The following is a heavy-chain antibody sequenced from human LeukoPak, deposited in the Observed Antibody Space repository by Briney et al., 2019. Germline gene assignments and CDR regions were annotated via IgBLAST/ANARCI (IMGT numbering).Heavy chain of an antibody. V-gene: IGHV1-2*04. CDR3: ARTEGYNYFDY. D-gene: IGHD5-24*01. CDR2: INPNSGGT. Sequence: ASVKVSCKASGYTFTGYYMHWVRQAPGQGLEWMGWINPNSGGTNYAQKFQGWVTMTRDTSISTAYMELSRLRSDDMAVYYCARTEGYNYFDYWGQGTLVTVSS. J-gene: IGHJ4*02. CDR1: GYTFTGYY.